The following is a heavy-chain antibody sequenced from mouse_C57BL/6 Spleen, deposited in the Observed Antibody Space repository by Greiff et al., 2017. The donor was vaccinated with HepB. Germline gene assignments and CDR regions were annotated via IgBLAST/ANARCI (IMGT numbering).Heavy chain of an antibody. CDR1: GYAFTNYL. V-gene: IGHV1-54*01. Sequence: QVQLKESGAELVRPGTSVKVSCKASGYAFTNYLIEWVKQRPGQGLEWIGVINPGSGGTNYNEKFKGKATLTADKSSSTAYMQLSSLTSEDSAVYFCAREEDSWGQGTLVTVSA. CDR2: INPGSGGT. CDR3: AREEDS. J-gene: IGHJ3*01.